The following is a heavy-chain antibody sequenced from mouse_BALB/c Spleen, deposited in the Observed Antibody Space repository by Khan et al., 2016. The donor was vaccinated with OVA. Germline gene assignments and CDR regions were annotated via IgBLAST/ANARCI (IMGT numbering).Heavy chain of an antibody. V-gene: IGHV1S81*02. CDR3: ARIKKIVATYVDY. D-gene: IGHD1-1*01. CDR1: GYTFTSYC. CDR2: TNPTNGRT. J-gene: IGHJ2*01. Sequence: QVQLKESGAELVKAGASVNMSCKASGYTFTSYCMHWVKQRLGQGLEWFAETNPTNGRTYFNEKFKSKATLTVDKSSSTAYMLLSGTTFEDSAVYYCARIKKIVATYVDYWGQGNNLTVSS.